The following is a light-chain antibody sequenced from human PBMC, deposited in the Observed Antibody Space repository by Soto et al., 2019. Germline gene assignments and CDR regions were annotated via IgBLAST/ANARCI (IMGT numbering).Light chain of an antibody. CDR2: GAS. Sequence: ESVLTQSPGTLSLSPGARATLSCRASQSVSSNYLAWYQQKPGQAPRLLIYGASTRASGIPDRFSGSGSGTDFTHTISRLEPEDSAVYYCQQYGSSPTWTFGQGPKVEIK. CDR1: QSVSSNY. CDR3: QQYGSSPTWT. V-gene: IGKV3-20*01. J-gene: IGKJ1*01.